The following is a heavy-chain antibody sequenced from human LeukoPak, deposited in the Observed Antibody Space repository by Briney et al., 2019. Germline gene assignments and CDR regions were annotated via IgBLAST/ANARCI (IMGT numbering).Heavy chain of an antibody. CDR2: ISWNSGSI. D-gene: IGHD1-26*01. CDR1: GFTFDDYA. V-gene: IGHV3-9*01. CDR3: AKDMRELPDYFDY. Sequence: GGSLRLSGAASGFTFDDYAMHWVRQAPGKGLEWVSGISWNSGSIGYADSVKGRFTISRDNAKNSLYLQMNSLRAEDTALYYCAKDMRELPDYFDYWGQGTLVTVSS. J-gene: IGHJ4*02.